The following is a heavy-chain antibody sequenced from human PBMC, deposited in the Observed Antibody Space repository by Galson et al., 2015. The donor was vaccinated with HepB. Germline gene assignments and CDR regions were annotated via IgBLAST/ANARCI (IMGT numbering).Heavy chain of an antibody. CDR1: GSTFTGYY. V-gene: IGHV1-2*02. D-gene: IGHD2-15*01. J-gene: IGHJ4*02. CDR2: INPNSGGT. CDR3: ARSVVMVAASDY. Sequence: SVTVSCKASGSTFTGYYMHWVRQAPGQGLEWMGWINPNSGGTNYAQKFQGRVTMTRDTSISTAYMELSRLRSDDTAVYYCARSVVMVAASDYSGQGTLVTVSS.